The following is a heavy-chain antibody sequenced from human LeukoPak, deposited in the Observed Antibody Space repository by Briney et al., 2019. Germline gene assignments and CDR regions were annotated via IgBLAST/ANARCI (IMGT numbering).Heavy chain of an antibody. D-gene: IGHD3-22*01. Sequence: SETLSLTCTVSGGSISSYYRSWIRQPAGKGLEWIGRIYTSGSTNYNPSLKSRVTMSVDTSKNQFSLKLSSVTAADTAVYYCARDVRNPKNYYDSSGINWFDPWGQGTLVTVSS. V-gene: IGHV4-4*07. CDR1: GGSISSYY. J-gene: IGHJ5*02. CDR3: ARDVRNPKNYYDSSGINWFDP. CDR2: IYTSGST.